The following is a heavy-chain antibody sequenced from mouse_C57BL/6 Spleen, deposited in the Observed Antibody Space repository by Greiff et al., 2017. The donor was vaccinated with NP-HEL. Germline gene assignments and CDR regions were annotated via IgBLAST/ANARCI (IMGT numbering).Heavy chain of an antibody. Sequence: QVQLQQPGAELVKPGASVKLSCKASGYTFTSYWMQWVKQRPGQGLEWIGEIDPSDSYTNYNQKFKGKATLTVDTSSSTAYMQLSNLTSEDSAVYYCARSTMVTHYFDYWGQGTTLTVSS. V-gene: IGHV1-50*01. CDR2: IDPSDSYT. CDR1: GYTFTSYW. D-gene: IGHD2-2*01. CDR3: ARSTMVTHYFDY. J-gene: IGHJ2*01.